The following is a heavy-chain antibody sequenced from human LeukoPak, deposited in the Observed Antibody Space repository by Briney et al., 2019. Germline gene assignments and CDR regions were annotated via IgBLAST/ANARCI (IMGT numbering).Heavy chain of an antibody. CDR3: AKQPDSSGFPSFFDY. Sequence: GGCLRLSCAASGFTFSNYAMTWVRQAPGKGLEWVSSLSDSGGSTYYADSVKGRFTISRDNSKNTLFLQMNSLRAEDTAVYYCAKQPDSSGFPSFFDYWGQGTLVTVSS. CDR1: GFTFSNYA. V-gene: IGHV3-23*01. CDR2: LSDSGGST. J-gene: IGHJ4*02. D-gene: IGHD3-22*01.